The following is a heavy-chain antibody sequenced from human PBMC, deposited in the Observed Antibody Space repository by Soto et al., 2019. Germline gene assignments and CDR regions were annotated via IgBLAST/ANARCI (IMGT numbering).Heavy chain of an antibody. J-gene: IGHJ5*02. Sequence: GASVKVSCKASGYTFTSYDINWVRQATGQGLEWMGWMNPNSGNTGYAQKFQGRVTMTRNTSISTAYMELSSLRSEDTAVYYCARSEIRTYYDFWSGYSNWFDPWGQGTLVTVSS. CDR1: GYTFTSYD. D-gene: IGHD3-3*01. V-gene: IGHV1-8*01. CDR2: MNPNSGNT. CDR3: ARSEIRTYYDFWSGYSNWFDP.